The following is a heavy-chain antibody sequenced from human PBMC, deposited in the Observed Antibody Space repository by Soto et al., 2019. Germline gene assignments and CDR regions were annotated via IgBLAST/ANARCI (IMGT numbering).Heavy chain of an antibody. CDR3: AKMRGFSSSGVDY. CDR1: GFTFATNA. V-gene: IGHV3-23*01. CDR2: ISGGFTT. Sequence: GGSLRLSCAASGFTFATNAVSWVRQAPGKGLEWVSGISGGFTTYYADSVKGRFTISRDNSKDALYLQMNSLRADDTAIYYCAKMRGFSSSGVDYWGQGALVTVSS. J-gene: IGHJ4*02. D-gene: IGHD3-10*01.